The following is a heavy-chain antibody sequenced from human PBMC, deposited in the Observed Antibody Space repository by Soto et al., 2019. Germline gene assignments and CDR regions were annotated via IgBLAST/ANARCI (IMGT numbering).Heavy chain of an antibody. CDR3: ARDLGELKGIYNWFDP. J-gene: IGHJ5*02. D-gene: IGHD3-16*01. Sequence: ASVKVSCKASGYTFTGYYMHWVRQAPGQGLEWMGWINPNSGGTNYAQKFQGWVTMTRDTSISTAYMELSRLRSDDTAVYYCARDLGELKGIYNWFDPWGQGTLVTVSS. CDR1: GYTFTGYY. CDR2: INPNSGGT. V-gene: IGHV1-2*04.